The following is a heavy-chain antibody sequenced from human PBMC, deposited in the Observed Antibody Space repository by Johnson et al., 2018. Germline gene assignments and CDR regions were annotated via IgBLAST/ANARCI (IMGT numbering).Heavy chain of an antibody. V-gene: IGHV3-11*04. D-gene: IGHD2-15*01. Sequence: VQLVETGGAVVKPGVSMRLSCGTSGFRISDYYMAWIRQAPGKGLEWISYISSSATTIDYADSVKGRFTISRDDAKNSMQLQMDSLRAADTAVYFCARVPKGVECCSGGICYVALDIWGQGTVVTVSS. J-gene: IGHJ3*02. CDR1: GFRISDYY. CDR3: ARVPKGVECCSGGICYVALDI. CDR2: ISSSATTI.